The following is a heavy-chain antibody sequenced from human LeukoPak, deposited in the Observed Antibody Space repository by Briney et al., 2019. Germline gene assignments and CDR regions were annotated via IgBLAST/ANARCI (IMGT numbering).Heavy chain of an antibody. CDR3: ARVDPDSSSTLEVFDY. V-gene: IGHV4-59*01. Sequence: SETLSLTCTVSGGSISSYYWSWIRQPPGKGLEWIGYIYYSGSTNCNPSLKSRVTISVDTSKNQFSLKQSSVTAADTAVYYCARVDPDSSSTLEVFDYWGQGTLVTVSS. CDR2: IYYSGST. CDR1: GGSISSYY. D-gene: IGHD6-6*01. J-gene: IGHJ4*02.